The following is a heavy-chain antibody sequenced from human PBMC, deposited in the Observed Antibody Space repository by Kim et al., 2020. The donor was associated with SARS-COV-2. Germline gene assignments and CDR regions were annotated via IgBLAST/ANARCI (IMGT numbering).Heavy chain of an antibody. V-gene: IGHV3-48*02. J-gene: IGHJ4*02. CDR3: AARLDY. CDR2: SSSSSTI. D-gene: IGHD6-6*01. Sequence: SSSSSTIYYADSVKGRFTVSRDNAKNSLYLQMNSLRDEDTAVYYCAARLDYWGQGTLVTVSS.